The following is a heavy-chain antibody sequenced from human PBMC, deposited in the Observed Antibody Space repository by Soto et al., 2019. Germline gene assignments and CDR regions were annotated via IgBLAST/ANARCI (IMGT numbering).Heavy chain of an antibody. J-gene: IGHJ5*02. CDR3: ARDRDIVVVPAATVNWFDP. D-gene: IGHD2-2*01. CDR1: GFTFSSYW. Sequence: LRLSCAASGFTFSSYWMSWVRQAPGKGLEWVANIKQDGSEKYYVDSVKGRFTISRDNAKNSLYLQMNSLRAEDTAVYYCARDRDIVVVPAATVNWFDPWGQGTLVTVSS. CDR2: IKQDGSEK. V-gene: IGHV3-7*01.